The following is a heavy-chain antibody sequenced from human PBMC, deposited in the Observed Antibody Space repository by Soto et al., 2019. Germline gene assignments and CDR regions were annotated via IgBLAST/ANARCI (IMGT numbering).Heavy chain of an antibody. CDR3: ARVVDSSSWYWTYYYYYGMDV. J-gene: IGHJ6*02. D-gene: IGHD6-13*01. CDR2: IYYSGST. CDR1: GGSISSYY. V-gene: IGHV4-59*01. Sequence: QVQLQESGPGLVKPSETLSLTCTVSGGSISSYYWSWIRQPPGKGLEWIGYIYYSGSTNYNPSLKSRVTISVDTSKNQFSLKLSSVTAADTAVYYCARVVDSSSWYWTYYYYYGMDVWGQGTTVTVSS.